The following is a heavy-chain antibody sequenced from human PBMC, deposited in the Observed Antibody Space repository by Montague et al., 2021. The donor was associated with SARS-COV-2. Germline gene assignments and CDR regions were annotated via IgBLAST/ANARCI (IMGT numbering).Heavy chain of an antibody. V-gene: IGHV6-1*01. CDR1: GDSVSSNIAT. CDR2: TYYRSKWYN. D-gene: IGHD2-2*01. Sequence: XAISGDSVSSNIATWNWIRQSPSRGLEWLGRTYYRSKWYNDYAESLKSRITIDPDTSKHQFSLHLNSVTPEDTAVYYCARIPVGSKYYFDFWGQGTLVTVSS. J-gene: IGHJ4*02. CDR3: ARIPVGSKYYFDF.